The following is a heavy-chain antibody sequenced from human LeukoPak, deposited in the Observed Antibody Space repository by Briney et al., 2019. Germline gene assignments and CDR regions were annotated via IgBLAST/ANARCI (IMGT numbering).Heavy chain of an antibody. CDR1: GGSISSYY. J-gene: IGHJ3*02. CDR2: IYYSGST. CDR3: ARDSRYSSNLDAFDI. V-gene: IGHV4-39*07. D-gene: IGHD6-13*01. Sequence: PSETLSLTCTVSGGSISSYYWGWIRQPPGKGLEWIGSIYYSGSTYYNPSLKSRVTISVDTSKNQFSLKLSSVTAADTAVYYCARDSRYSSNLDAFDIWGQGTMVTVSS.